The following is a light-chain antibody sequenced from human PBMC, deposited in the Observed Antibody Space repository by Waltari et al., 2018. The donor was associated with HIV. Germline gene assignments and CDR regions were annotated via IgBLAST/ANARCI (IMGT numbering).Light chain of an antibody. J-gene: IGLJ3*02. CDR2: TNK. Sequence: QSVLTQPPSASETPGQRVTISCSGSTSNIGSNTVNWYQQLPGTAPKPLIYTNKQRPSGVPDRFSGSKYGTSASLAISGLQSEDEAHYYCAAWDDSVNGWVFGGGTKLTVL. CDR3: AAWDDSVNGWV. V-gene: IGLV1-44*01. CDR1: TSNIGSNT.